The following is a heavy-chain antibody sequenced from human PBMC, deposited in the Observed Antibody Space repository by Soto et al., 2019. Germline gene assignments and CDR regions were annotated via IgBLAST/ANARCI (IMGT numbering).Heavy chain of an antibody. D-gene: IGHD2-21*01. CDR2: INHSGST. Sequence: SETLSLTCTVSGGSISSYYWTWIRQPPGTGLEWIGEINHSGSTNYNPSLKSRVTISVDTSKNQFSLKLTSVTAADTAVYYCARRAVVAVTGSLDNWLDPWGQGILVTVSS. V-gene: IGHV4-34*01. CDR1: GGSISSYY. CDR3: ARRAVVAVTGSLDNWLDP. J-gene: IGHJ5*02.